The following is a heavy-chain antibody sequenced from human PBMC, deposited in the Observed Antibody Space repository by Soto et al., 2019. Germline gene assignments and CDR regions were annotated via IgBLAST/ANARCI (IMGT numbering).Heavy chain of an antibody. CDR3: ARDGPGIAAAGREYYFDY. Sequence: ASVKVSCKASGYTFTSYYMHWVRQAPGQGLEWMGIINPSGGSTSYAQKFQGRVTMTRDTSTSTVYMELSSLRSEDTAVYYCARDGPGIAAAGREYYFDYWGQGTLVTVSS. CDR1: GYTFTSYY. V-gene: IGHV1-46*01. CDR2: INPSGGST. J-gene: IGHJ4*02. D-gene: IGHD6-13*01.